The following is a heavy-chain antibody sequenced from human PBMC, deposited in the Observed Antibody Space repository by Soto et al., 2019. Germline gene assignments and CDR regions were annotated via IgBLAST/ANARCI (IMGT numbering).Heavy chain of an antibody. D-gene: IGHD6-19*01. CDR1: GFTFSSYA. Sequence: EVQLLESGGGLVQPGGSLRVSCAASGFTFSSYAMRWVRQAPGKGLEWVSAISGSGGSTYYADSVKGRFTISRDNSKNTLYLQMNSLRAEDTAVYYCAKDSMIAVAGISRVRDDDDAFDIWGQGTMVTVSS. V-gene: IGHV3-23*01. J-gene: IGHJ3*02. CDR3: AKDSMIAVAGISRVRDDDDAFDI. CDR2: ISGSGGST.